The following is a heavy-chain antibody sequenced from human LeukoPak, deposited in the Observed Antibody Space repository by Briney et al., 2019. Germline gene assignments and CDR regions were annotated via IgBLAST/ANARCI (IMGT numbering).Heavy chain of an antibody. J-gene: IGHJ4*02. CDR1: GGSFSGYY. Sequence: PSETLSLTCAVYGGSFSGYYWSWIRQPPGKGLEWIGGINHSGSTNSNPSLKSRVTISLDTSKNQFSLKLSSVTAADTAVYYCARAGQFISARPITFDYWGQGSLVTVSS. CDR3: ARAGQFISARPITFDY. CDR2: INHSGST. D-gene: IGHD6-6*01. V-gene: IGHV4-34*01.